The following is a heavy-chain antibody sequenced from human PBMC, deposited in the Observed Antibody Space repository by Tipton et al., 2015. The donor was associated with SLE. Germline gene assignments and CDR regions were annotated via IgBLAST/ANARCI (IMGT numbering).Heavy chain of an antibody. CDR2: IHDNADV. CDR3: ANWGPIVYYYYYMDV. D-gene: IGHD3-16*01. Sequence: GLVKPSETLSLICDVSGESVSGYFWTWIRQPPGKGLEWIGDIHDNADVYHNASLKSRVTMSVDPSKNQFSLKLSSVTAADTAVYYCANWGPIVYYYYYMDVWGKGTTVTVSS. V-gene: IGHV4-34*01. J-gene: IGHJ6*03. CDR1: GESVSGYF.